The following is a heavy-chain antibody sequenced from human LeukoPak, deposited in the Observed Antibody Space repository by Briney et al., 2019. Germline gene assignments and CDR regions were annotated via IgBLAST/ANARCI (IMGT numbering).Heavy chain of an antibody. V-gene: IGHV1-24*01. D-gene: IGHD6-19*01. CDR1: GYTLTELS. CDR3: ATGRGSGWYPAGLY. CDR2: FDPEDGET. J-gene: IGHJ4*02. Sequence: GASVKVSCKVSGYTLTELSMHWVRQAPGKGLEWMGGFDPEDGETIYAQKFQGRVTMTEDTSTDTAYMELSSLRSGDTAVYYCATGRGSGWYPAGLYWGQGTLVTASS.